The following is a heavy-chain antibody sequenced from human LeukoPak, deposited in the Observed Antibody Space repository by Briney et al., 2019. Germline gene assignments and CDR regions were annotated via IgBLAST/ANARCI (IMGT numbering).Heavy chain of an antibody. D-gene: IGHD2-8*01. CDR3: ARDQFPPSRYCTNGVCPGACAY. J-gene: IGHJ4*02. CDR1: GFTFSNTW. Sequence: GGFLRLSCAASGFTFSNTWMYWVRQAPGKGLVWVSRINSDGSDTTYADSVKGRFTISRDNAKNTLYLQMGSLRAEDMAVYYCARDQFPPSRYCTNGVCPGACAYWGQGTLVTVSS. V-gene: IGHV3-74*01. CDR2: INSDGSDT.